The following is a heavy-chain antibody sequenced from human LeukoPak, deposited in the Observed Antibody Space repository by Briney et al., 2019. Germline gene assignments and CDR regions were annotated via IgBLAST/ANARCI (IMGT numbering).Heavy chain of an antibody. CDR1: GFSFSSYW. V-gene: IGHV3-7*01. J-gene: IGHJ4*02. CDR3: AKLILAAAEYDY. Sequence: PGGSLRLSCAASGFSFSSYWMSWVRQAPGKGLEWVANTKQDGSEKYYVDSVKGRFTISRDNAKNSLYLQMNSLRAEDTAVYYCAKLILAAAEYDYWGQGTLVTVSS. CDR2: TKQDGSEK. D-gene: IGHD6-13*01.